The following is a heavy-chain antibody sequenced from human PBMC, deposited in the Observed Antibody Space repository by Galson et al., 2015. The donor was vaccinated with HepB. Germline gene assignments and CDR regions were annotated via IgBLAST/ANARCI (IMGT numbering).Heavy chain of an antibody. CDR2: ISSSSSYI. CDR1: GFTFSSYS. Sequence: SLRLSCAASGFTFSSYSMNWVRQAPGKGLEWVSSISSSSSYIYYADSVKGRFTISRDNAKNSLYLQMNSLRAEDTAVYYCSCGDYEYYYYGMDVWGQGTTVTVSS. D-gene: IGHD4-17*01. J-gene: IGHJ6*02. V-gene: IGHV3-21*01. CDR3: SCGDYEYYYYGMDV.